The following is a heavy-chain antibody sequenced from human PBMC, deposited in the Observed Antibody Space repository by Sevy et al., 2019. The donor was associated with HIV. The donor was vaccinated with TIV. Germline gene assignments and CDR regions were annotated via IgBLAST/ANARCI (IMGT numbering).Heavy chain of an antibody. V-gene: IGHV3-74*01. Sequence: GGSLRLSCAASGFTFSYYWIHWVRQAPGKGLVWVSCFNSDGSSTSYADSVKGRFTISRDNAKNTLYLQMNSLRAEDTAVYYCARGNENSRRRSYMDVRGKGTTVTVSS. CDR2: FNSDGSST. J-gene: IGHJ6*03. CDR1: GFTFSYYW. CDR3: ARGNENSRRRSYMDV. D-gene: IGHD6-13*01.